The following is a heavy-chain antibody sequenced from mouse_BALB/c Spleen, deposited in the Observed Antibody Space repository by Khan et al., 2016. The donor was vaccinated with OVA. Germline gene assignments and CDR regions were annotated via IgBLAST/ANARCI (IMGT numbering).Heavy chain of an antibody. V-gene: IGHV1-31*01. CDR1: GYSFTSYY. J-gene: IGHJ3*01. D-gene: IGHD1-3*01. Sequence: EVQLQESGPELMKPGASVKISCKASGYSFTSYYMHWVQQSPGKSLEWIGYIDPFNGVTTYNQQFKGKATLTVDKSSSTAYMHLSSLTSEDSAVYYCARLGLNSWVAYWGQGTLVTVSA. CDR2: IDPFNGVT. CDR3: ARLGLNSWVAY.